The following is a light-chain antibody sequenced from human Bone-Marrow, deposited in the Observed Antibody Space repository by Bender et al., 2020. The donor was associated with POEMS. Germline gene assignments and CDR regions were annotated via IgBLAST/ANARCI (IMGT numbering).Light chain of an antibody. CDR1: DIGRKS. CDR3: QAWDNSIAV. J-gene: IGLJ3*02. V-gene: IGLV3-21*02. CDR2: EDS. Sequence: SYDLIQPPSVSVTPGQTARVTCEGSDIGRKSVNWYQQKPGQAPVLVVYEDSDRPSGIPERFSGTNSGNTATLTISGTQSEDEADYYCQAWDNSIAVFGGGTKLTVL.